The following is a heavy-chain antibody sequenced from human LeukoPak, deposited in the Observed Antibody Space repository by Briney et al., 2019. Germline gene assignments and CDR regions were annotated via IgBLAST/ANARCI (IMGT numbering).Heavy chain of an antibody. CDR1: GFTFDDYA. CDR3: AKDSGSGWYESNWFDP. D-gene: IGHD6-19*01. V-gene: IGHV3-9*01. J-gene: IGHJ5*02. Sequence: GRSLRFSCAASGFTFDDYAMHWVRQAPGKGLEWVSGISWNSGSIGYADSVKGRFTISRDNAKTSLYLQMNSLRAEDTALYYCAKDSGSGWYESNWFDPWGQGTLVTVSS. CDR2: ISWNSGSI.